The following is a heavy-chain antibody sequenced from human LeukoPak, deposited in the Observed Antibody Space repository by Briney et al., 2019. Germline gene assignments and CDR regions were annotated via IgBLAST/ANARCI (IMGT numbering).Heavy chain of an antibody. D-gene: IGHD5-24*01. CDR2: ISASGGRT. J-gene: IGHJ4*02. CDR1: GFIFSSYG. V-gene: IGHV3-23*01. CDR3: ARALEMSPDY. Sequence: GGSLRLSCAASGFIFSSYGMSWVRQAPGKGLEWVSAISASGGRTNNADSVKGRFTISRDNAKNTLYLQMNSLRAEDTAVYYCARALEMSPDYWGQGTLVTVSS.